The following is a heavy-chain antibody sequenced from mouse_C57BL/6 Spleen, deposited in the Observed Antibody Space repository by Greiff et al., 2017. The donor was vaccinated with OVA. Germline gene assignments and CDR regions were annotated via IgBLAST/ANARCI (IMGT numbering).Heavy chain of an antibody. CDR3: ARRVYDLWFAY. Sequence: VKLMESAAELVKPGASVKISCKVSGYTFTDHTIHWMKQRPEQGLEWIGYIYPRDGSTKYNEKFKGKATLTADKSSSTAYMQLNSLTSEDSAVYFCARRVYDLWFAYWGQGTLVTVSA. V-gene: IGHV1-78*01. CDR1: GYTFTDHT. J-gene: IGHJ3*01. D-gene: IGHD2-3*01. CDR2: IYPRDGST.